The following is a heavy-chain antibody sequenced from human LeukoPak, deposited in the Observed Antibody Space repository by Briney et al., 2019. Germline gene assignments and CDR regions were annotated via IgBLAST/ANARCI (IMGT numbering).Heavy chain of an antibody. J-gene: IGHJ1*01. Sequence: GASVKVSCKVSGYTLTELSMHWVRQAPGKGLEWMGGFDPEDGETIYAQKFQGRVTMTEDTSTDTAYMELSSLRSEDTAVYYCATVADRPAYYYDSSGYLQKGYFQHWGQGTLVTVSS. CDR1: GYTLTELS. CDR3: ATVADRPAYYYDSSGYLQKGYFQH. D-gene: IGHD3-22*01. CDR2: FDPEDGET. V-gene: IGHV1-24*01.